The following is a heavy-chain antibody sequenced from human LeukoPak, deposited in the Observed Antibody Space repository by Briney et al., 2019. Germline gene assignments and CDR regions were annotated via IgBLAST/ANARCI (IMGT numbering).Heavy chain of an antibody. J-gene: IGHJ3*02. V-gene: IGHV3-21*01. D-gene: IGHD6-19*01. Sequence: GGSLRLSCAASGFTFSSYSMNWVRQAPGKGLEWVSSTSSSSSYIYYADSVKGRFTISRDNAKNSLYLQMNSLRAEDTAVYYCARPSVASHAFDIWGQGTMVTVSS. CDR2: TSSSSSYI. CDR1: GFTFSSYS. CDR3: ARPSVASHAFDI.